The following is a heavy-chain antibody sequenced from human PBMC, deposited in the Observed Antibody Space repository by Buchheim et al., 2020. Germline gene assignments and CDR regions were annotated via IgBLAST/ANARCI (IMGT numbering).Heavy chain of an antibody. CDR2: ISYDGSNK. Sequence: QVQLVESGGGVVQPGRSLRLSCAASGFTFSSYGMHWVRQAPGKGLEWVAVISYDGSNKYYADSVKGRFTISRDNSKNTLYLQMNSLRAEDTAVYYCAKDLQLVVWAYYYYGMDVWGQGTT. V-gene: IGHV3-30*18. CDR3: AKDLQLVVWAYYYYGMDV. J-gene: IGHJ6*02. CDR1: GFTFSSYG. D-gene: IGHD6-6*01.